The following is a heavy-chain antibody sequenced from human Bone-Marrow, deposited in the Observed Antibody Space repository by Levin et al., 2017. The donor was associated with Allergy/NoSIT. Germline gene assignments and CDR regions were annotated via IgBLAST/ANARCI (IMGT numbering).Heavy chain of an antibody. CDR2: IKSKGDGGTA. CDR3: SAPWMY. V-gene: IGHV3-15*01. Sequence: GESLKISCAASGLNFTDAWMSWVRQAPGKGLEWVGRIKSKGDGGTADYAATVKDRFTITRDDSKRTLYLQMNSLKIEDTAVYYCSAPWMYWGQGTLVTVSS. J-gene: IGHJ4*02. CDR1: GLNFTDAW. D-gene: IGHD2-2*03.